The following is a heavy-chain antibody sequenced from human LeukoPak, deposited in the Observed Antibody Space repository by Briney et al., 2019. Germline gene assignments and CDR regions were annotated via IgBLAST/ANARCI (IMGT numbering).Heavy chain of an antibody. CDR1: GYTFTSHG. CDR2: ISAYNGNT. D-gene: IGHD3-22*01. J-gene: IGHJ4*02. CDR3: ARCRPFTMIVVREDY. Sequence: ASVKVSCKASGYTFTSHGISWVRQAPGQGLEWMGWISAYNGNTNYAQKLQGRVTMTTDTSTSTAYMELRSLRSDDTAVYHCARCRPFTMIVVREDYWGQGTLVTVSS. V-gene: IGHV1-18*01.